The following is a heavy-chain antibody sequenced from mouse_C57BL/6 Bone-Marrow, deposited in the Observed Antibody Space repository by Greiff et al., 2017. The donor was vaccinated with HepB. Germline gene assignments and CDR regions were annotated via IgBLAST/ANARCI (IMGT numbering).Heavy chain of an antibody. CDR3: ARGVCAWFAY. J-gene: IGHJ3*01. V-gene: IGHV3-6*01. CDR2: ISYDGSN. CDR1: GYSITSGYY. Sequence: DVQLQESGPGLVKPSQSLSLTCSVTGYSITSGYYWNWIRQFPGNKLEWMGYISYDGSNNYNPSLKNRISITRDTSTNQFFLKLNSVTSEDTATYYCARGVCAWFAYWGQGTLVTVSA.